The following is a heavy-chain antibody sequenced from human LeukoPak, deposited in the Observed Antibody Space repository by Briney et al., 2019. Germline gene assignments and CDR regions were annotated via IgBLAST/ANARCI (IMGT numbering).Heavy chain of an antibody. J-gene: IGHJ6*02. V-gene: IGHV3-53*04. CDR1: GFTFSSYA. D-gene: IGHD3-10*01. CDR2: IYSGGST. Sequence: TGGSLRLSCAASGFTFSSYAMSWVRQAPGKGLEWVSVIYSGGSTYYADSVKGRFTISRHNSKNTLYLQMNSLRAEDTAVYYCARDPYPGSYYYGMDVWGQGTTVTVSS. CDR3: ARDPYPGSYYYGMDV.